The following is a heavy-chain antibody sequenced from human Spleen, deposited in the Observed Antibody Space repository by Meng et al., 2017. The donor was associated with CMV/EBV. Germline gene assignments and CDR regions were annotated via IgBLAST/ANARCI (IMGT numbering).Heavy chain of an antibody. V-gene: IGHV4-4*02. CDR2: IYHSGST. Sequence: LSLTCAVSGGSISSSNLWTWVRQVPGKGLEWIGEIYHSGSTNYNPSLKSRVTISVDKFKNQFSLKLGSVTAADTAVYYCASIVATIVNWGQGTLVTVSS. D-gene: IGHD5-12*01. CDR3: ASIVATIVN. J-gene: IGHJ4*02. CDR1: GGSISSSNL.